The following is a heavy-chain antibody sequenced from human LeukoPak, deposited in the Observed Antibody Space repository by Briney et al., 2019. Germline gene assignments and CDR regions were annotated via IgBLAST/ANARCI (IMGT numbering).Heavy chain of an antibody. J-gene: IGHJ2*01. D-gene: IGHD3-16*01. CDR1: GGSISSYY. Sequence: SETLSLTCTVSGGSISSYYWSWIRQPPGKGLEWIGYIYYSGSTNYNPSLKSRVTISVDTSKNQFSLKLSSVAAADTAVYYCARDLVGDPSWYFDLWGRGTLVTVSS. V-gene: IGHV4-59*01. CDR3: ARDLVGDPSWYFDL. CDR2: IYYSGST.